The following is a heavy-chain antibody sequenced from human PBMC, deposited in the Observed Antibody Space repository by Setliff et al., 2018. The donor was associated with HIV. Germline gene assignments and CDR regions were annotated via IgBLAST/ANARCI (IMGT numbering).Heavy chain of an antibody. V-gene: IGHV5-51*01. CDR3: AAATPGTRFFDY. Sequence: PGESLKISCVASGYSFTNKWIGWVRQMSGKGLEWMGFIYPGDSETRYSPSLLGQVTISADKSIRTAYLQWDNLKASDTAIYYCAAATPGTRFFDYWGQGTLVTVSS. CDR1: GYSFTNKW. J-gene: IGHJ4*02. CDR2: IYPGDSET. D-gene: IGHD6-13*01.